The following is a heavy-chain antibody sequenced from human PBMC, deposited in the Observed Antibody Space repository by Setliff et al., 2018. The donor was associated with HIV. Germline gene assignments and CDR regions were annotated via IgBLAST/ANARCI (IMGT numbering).Heavy chain of an antibody. J-gene: IGHJ3*02. CDR3: ATFFLNTMTSCPACHDAFDI. CDR1: GYTFTSYA. D-gene: IGHD3-22*01. Sequence: ASVKVSCKASGYTFTSYAMHWVRQAPGQRLEWMGWINAGNGNTKYSQKFQGRVTITRDTSASTAYMELSSLRSEDTAVYYCATFFLNTMTSCPACHDAFDIWGQGTMVTV. V-gene: IGHV1-3*01. CDR2: INAGNGNT.